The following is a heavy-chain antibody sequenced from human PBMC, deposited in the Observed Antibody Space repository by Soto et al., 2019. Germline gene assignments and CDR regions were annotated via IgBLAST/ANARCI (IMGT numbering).Heavy chain of an antibody. J-gene: IGHJ6*04. D-gene: IGHD2-15*01. Sequence: GESRKISCKGSRYNFAHKWVAWVRQTPGKGLELMGLIYPADSKTKYNPSVEGQVTISVDKYTTTAHLQWSSLKASDSAMYYCATGYCSGAACYYYYGLDVWGKGSTVAVSS. V-gene: IGHV5-51*01. CDR2: IYPADSKT. CDR3: ATGYCSGAACYYYYGLDV. CDR1: RYNFAHKW.